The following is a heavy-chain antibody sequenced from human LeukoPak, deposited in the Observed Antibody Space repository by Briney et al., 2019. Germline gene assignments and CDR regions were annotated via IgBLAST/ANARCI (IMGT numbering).Heavy chain of an antibody. V-gene: IGHV3-53*01. D-gene: IGHD3-3*02. Sequence: HPGGSLRLSCAASGFIVSSNYMTWVRQAPGKGLEWVSVIHNDGSTYYADSVKGRFTISRDNSKNMLYLQMNSLRVEDTAVYYCAALARDYWGQGTLVTVSS. CDR1: GFIVSSNY. CDR2: IHNDGST. CDR3: AALARDY. J-gene: IGHJ4*02.